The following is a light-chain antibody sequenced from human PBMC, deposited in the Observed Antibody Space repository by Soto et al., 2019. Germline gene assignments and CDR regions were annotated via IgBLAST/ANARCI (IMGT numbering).Light chain of an antibody. J-gene: IGLJ3*02. Sequence: QSALTQPRSVSGSPGQSVTISCTGTSSDVGGYNYVSWHQQHPGKAPKLMIHDVSKRPSGIPDRFSGSKSVNTASLTISGLQAEDEADYYCCSYAGSYTWVFGGGTKLTVL. V-gene: IGLV2-11*01. CDR3: CSYAGSYTWV. CDR2: DVS. CDR1: SSDVGGYNY.